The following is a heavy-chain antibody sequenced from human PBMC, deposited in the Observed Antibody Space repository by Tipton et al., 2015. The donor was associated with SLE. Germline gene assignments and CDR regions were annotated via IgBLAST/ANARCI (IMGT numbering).Heavy chain of an antibody. D-gene: IGHD3-16*01. CDR1: GGSISSHY. V-gene: IGHV4-59*11. Sequence: LRLSCTVSGGSISSHYWSWIRQPPGKGLEWIGYIYYSGSISYNPSLKSRVTISVDTSKNQFSLKLSSVTAADTAVYYCAREWGDAFDIWGQGTMATVSS. J-gene: IGHJ3*02. CDR3: AREWGDAFDI. CDR2: IYYSGSI.